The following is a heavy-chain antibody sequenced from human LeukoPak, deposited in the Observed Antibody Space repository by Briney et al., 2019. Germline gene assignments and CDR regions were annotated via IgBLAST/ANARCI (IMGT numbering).Heavy chain of an antibody. Sequence: EASVKVSCKASGYTFTGYAMNWVRQAPGQGLEWMGWINTNTGNPTYAQGFTGRFVFSLDTSVSAAYLQISSLKAEDTAVYYCAREDDYGDSEYFQHWGQGTLVTVSS. V-gene: IGHV7-4-1*02. D-gene: IGHD4-17*01. J-gene: IGHJ1*01. CDR1: GYTFTGYA. CDR2: INTNTGNP. CDR3: AREDDYGDSEYFQH.